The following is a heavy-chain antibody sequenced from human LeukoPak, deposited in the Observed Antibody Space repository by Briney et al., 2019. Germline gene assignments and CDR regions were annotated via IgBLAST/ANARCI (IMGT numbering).Heavy chain of an antibody. Sequence: SQTLSLTCTVSGGSISSGDYYWSWIRQPPGKGLEWIGYIYYSGSTYYNPSLKSRVTISVDTSKNQFSPKLSSVTAADTAVYYCARSGSYPVGFDPWGQGTLVTVSS. D-gene: IGHD1-26*01. J-gene: IGHJ5*02. CDR1: GGSISSGDYY. V-gene: IGHV4-30-4*01. CDR2: IYYSGST. CDR3: ARSGSYPVGFDP.